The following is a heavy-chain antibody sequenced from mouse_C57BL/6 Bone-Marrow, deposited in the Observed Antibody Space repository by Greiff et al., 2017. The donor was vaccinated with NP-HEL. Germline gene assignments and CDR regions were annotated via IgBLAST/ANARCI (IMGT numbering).Heavy chain of an antibody. V-gene: IGHV5-16*01. D-gene: IGHD1-1*01. CDR1: GFTFSDYY. J-gene: IGHJ2*01. CDR3: ARAGSFFYGRRDYFDY. Sequence: DVKLVESEGGLVQPGSSMKLSCTASGFTFSDYYMAWVRQVPEKGLEWVANINYDGSSTYYLDSLKSRFIISRDNAKNILYLQMSSLKSEDTATYYCARAGSFFYGRRDYFDYWGQGTTLTVSS. CDR2: INYDGSST.